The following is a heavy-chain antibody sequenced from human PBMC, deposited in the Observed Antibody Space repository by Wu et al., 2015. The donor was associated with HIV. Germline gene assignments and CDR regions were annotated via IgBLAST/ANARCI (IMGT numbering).Heavy chain of an antibody. V-gene: IGHV1-69*05. Sequence: QVQLVQSGAEVKKPGSSVKVSCKASGGTFSSYAISWVRQAPGQGLEWMGGIIPIFGTANYAQKFQGRVTITTDESTSTAYMELSSLRSEDTAVYYCARDRYGYCSSTSCHTSERTYYYYGMDVWGQGP. J-gene: IGHJ6*02. CDR2: IIPIFGTA. D-gene: IGHD2-2*02. CDR3: ARDRYGYCSSTSCHTSERTYYYYGMDV. CDR1: GGTFSSYA.